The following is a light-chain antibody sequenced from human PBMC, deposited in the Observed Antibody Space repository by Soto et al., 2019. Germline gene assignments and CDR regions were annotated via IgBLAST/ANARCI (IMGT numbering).Light chain of an antibody. J-gene: IGKJ5*01. CDR3: QQYNSWPLT. CDR1: QTVNIN. CDR2: GAS. V-gene: IGKV3-15*01. Sequence: EIVMTQSPATLSVSPGERATLSCRASQTVNINLAWYQQKPGQAPRLLIYGASTRATGIPGRFSGSGSGTEFTLTISTLQSEDFAVYYCQQYNSWPLTFGQGTRLDI.